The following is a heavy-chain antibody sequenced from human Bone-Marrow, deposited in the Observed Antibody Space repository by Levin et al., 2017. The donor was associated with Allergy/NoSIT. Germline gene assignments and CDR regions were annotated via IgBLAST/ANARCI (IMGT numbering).Heavy chain of an antibody. V-gene: IGHV3-48*03. Sequence: LSLTCAASGFTFSSSEMNWVRQAPGEGLEWISYISGSGSSIYYADSVQGRFTISRDNTKNSLYLQMNSLRAEDTGVYYCAKVGRGSSSGYRGQGTLVTVSS. CDR2: ISGSGSSI. D-gene: IGHD6-6*01. J-gene: IGHJ4*02. CDR3: AKVGRGSSSGY. CDR1: GFTFSSSE.